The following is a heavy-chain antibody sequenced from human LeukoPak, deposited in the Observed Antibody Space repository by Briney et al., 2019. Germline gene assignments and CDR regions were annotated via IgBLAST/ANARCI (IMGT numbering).Heavy chain of an antibody. V-gene: IGHV3-53*01. D-gene: IGHD3-22*01. CDR2: IYGGGST. J-gene: IGHJ3*02. CDR3: AKDTYYDQSDAFDI. CDR1: GFIVSSHH. Sequence: PGGSLRLSCAASGFIVSSHHMSWVRQAPGKGLEWVSIIYGGGSTYYADSVKGRFTISRDNSKNTLYLQMNSLRAEDTAVYYCAKDTYYDQSDAFDIWGQGTMVTVSS.